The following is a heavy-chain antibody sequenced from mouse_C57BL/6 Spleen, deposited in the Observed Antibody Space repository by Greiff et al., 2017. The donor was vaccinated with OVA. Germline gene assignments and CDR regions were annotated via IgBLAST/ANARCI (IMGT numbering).Heavy chain of an antibody. D-gene: IGHD4-1*02. CDR2: IYPGDGDT. Sequence: VKLQQSGPELVKPGASVKISCKASGYAFSSSWMNWVKQRPGKGLEWIGRIYPGDGDTNYNGKFKGKATLTADKSSSTAYMQLSSLTSEDSAVYFCARSDEQLFAYWGQGTLVTVSA. J-gene: IGHJ3*01. CDR1: GYAFSSSW. V-gene: IGHV1-82*01. CDR3: ARSDEQLFAY.